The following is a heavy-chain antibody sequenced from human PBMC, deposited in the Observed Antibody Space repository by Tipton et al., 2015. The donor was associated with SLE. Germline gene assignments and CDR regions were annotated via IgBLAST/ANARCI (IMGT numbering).Heavy chain of an antibody. V-gene: IGHV4-61*02. J-gene: IGHJ3*02. CDR2: IYISGST. CDR3: ARHDMEQWYAFDI. CDR1: GGSISSGSYY. Sequence: TLSLTCTVSGGSISSGSYYWSWIRQPAGKGLEWIGRIYISGSTNYNPSLKSRVTISVDTSKNQFSLKLSSVTAADTAVYYCARHDMEQWYAFDIWGQGTMVTVSS. D-gene: IGHD6-19*01.